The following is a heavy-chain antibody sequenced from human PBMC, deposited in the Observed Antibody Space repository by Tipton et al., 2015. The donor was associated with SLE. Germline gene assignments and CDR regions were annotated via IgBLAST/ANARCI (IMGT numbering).Heavy chain of an antibody. Sequence: QVQLVQSGAEVKKPGASVKVSCWASGYNLTNYDVTWVRQAPGRGLEWMGWINSYTGNTNYAQNFQGRVTMTTDTSTSTAYMELRSLRSDDTAVYYCARDRSSSRWCDPWGQGTLVTVSS. CDR1: GYNLTNYD. CDR3: ARDRSSSRWCDP. D-gene: IGHD6-6*01. V-gene: IGHV1-18*01. J-gene: IGHJ5*02. CDR2: INSYTGNT.